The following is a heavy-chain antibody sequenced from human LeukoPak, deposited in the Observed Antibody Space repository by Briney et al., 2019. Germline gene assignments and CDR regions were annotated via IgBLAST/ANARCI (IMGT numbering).Heavy chain of an antibody. Sequence: GGSLRLSCAASGFTFSNYEMNWVRQAPGKGLEWVSYIGSSGSVIYYTDSVKGRFTISRDNSKNTLYLQMNSLRAEDTAVYYCARDQPGTYTLSSTWGQGTLVTVSS. J-gene: IGHJ5*02. D-gene: IGHD6-19*01. V-gene: IGHV3-48*03. CDR2: IGSSGSVI. CDR1: GFTFSNYE. CDR3: ARDQPGTYTLSST.